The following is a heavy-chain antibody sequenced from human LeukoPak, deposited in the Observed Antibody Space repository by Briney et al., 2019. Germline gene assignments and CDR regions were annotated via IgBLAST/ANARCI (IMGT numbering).Heavy chain of an antibody. CDR3: AREGGRSAAVVYYYYMDV. CDR1: GYTFTYYG. D-gene: IGHD4-23*01. CDR2: INTNTGNP. J-gene: IGHJ6*03. Sequence: ASVKVSCKASGYTFTYYGLNWVRQAPGQGLEWMGWINTNTGNPTYAQGFTGRFVFSLDTSVSTACLQISSLKAEDTAVYYCAREGGRSAAVVYYYYMDVWGKGTTVTVSS. V-gene: IGHV7-4-1*02.